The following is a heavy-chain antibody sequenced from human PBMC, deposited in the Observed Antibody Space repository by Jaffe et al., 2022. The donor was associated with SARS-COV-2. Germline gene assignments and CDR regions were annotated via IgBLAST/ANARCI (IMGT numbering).Heavy chain of an antibody. J-gene: IGHJ4*02. V-gene: IGHV3-7*03. Sequence: EVQLVESGGDLVQPGGSLRLSCAASGFTFSSYWMSWVRQAPGKGLEWVANIKHDGSQKYYVDSVRGRFTISRDNAKNSLYLQMNSLRAEDTAVYYCAKDGARGRPYYYDNSGGPLGNWGQGTLVTVSS. CDR2: IKHDGSQK. CDR3: AKDGARGRPYYYDNSGGPLGN. D-gene: IGHD3-22*01. CDR1: GFTFSSYW.